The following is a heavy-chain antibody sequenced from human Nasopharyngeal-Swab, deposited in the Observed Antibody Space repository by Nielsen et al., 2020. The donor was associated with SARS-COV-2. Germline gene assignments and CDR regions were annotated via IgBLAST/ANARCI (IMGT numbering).Heavy chain of an antibody. V-gene: IGHV5-10-1*01. D-gene: IGHD1-7*01. Sequence: GGSLRLSCKGSGSSFTSYWISWVRQMPGKGLEWMGRIDPSDSYTNYRPSFQGHVTISADKSISTAYLQWSSLKASDTAMYYCAHQGVTGTTGGFDYWGQGTLVTVSS. CDR1: GSSFTSYW. J-gene: IGHJ4*02. CDR3: AHQGVTGTTGGFDY. CDR2: IDPSDSYT.